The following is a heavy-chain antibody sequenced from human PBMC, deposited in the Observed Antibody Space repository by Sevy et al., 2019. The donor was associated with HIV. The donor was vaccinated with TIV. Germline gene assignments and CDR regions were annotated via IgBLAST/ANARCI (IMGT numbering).Heavy chain of an antibody. CDR3: TTVAVGATTGAIYYYYYYMDV. J-gene: IGHJ6*03. CDR1: GFTFSNAW. V-gene: IGHV3-15*01. Sequence: GGSLRLSCAASGFTFSNAWMSWVRQAPGKGLEWVGRIKSKTDGGTTDYAAPVKGRFTISRDDSKNTLYLQMNSLKTEDTAVYYCTTVAVGATTGAIYYYYYYMDVWGKGTTVTVSS. CDR2: IKSKTDGGTT. D-gene: IGHD1-26*01.